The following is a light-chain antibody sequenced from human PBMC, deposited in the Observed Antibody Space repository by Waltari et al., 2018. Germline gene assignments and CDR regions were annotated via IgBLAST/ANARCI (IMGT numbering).Light chain of an antibody. V-gene: IGKV3-15*01. CDR3: QHHTRSLWT. J-gene: IGKJ1*01. CDR1: QNVTTN. CDR2: GAS. Sequence: VVTQSHAPLPPSPGERATLSCMASQNVTTNLAWYQQKPGQAPRLLIYGASTRATDTPTRFSGSGSGTEFTLTISSLQSEDFAVYYCQHHTRSLWTFGQGTKVEI.